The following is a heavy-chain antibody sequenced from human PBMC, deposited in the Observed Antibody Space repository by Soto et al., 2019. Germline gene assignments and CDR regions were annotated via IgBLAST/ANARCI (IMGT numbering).Heavy chain of an antibody. J-gene: IGHJ4*02. CDR3: ARDSCYDDDY. V-gene: IGHV3-48*01. D-gene: IGHD5-12*01. CDR1: GFTFSSYS. Sequence: EVQLVESGGGLVQPGGSLRLSCAASGFTFSSYSMNWVCQAPGKGLEWVSYISSSSSTIYYADSVKGRFTISRDNAKNALYLQMNSLRAEDTAVYYCARDSCYDDDYWGQGTLVTVSS. CDR2: ISSSSSTI.